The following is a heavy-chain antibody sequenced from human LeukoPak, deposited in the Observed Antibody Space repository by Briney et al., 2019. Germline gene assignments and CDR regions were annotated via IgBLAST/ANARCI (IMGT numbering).Heavy chain of an antibody. Sequence: ASVKVSCKASGYIFITYAMHWVRQAPGQGLEWMGCINPGNGDTKYSQEFQGRVTITSDTSASTAYMELSSLRSEDMAVYYCTLYNYWGQGTLVTVSS. CDR3: TLYNY. CDR1: GYIFITYA. D-gene: IGHD2-2*02. CDR2: INPGNGDT. J-gene: IGHJ4*02. V-gene: IGHV1-3*03.